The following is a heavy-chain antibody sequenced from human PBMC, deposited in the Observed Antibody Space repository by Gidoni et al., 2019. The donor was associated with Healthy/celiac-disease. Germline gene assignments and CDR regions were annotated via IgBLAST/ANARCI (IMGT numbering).Heavy chain of an antibody. J-gene: IGHJ6*03. CDR2: IYYSGST. Sequence: QVQLQESGPGLVKPSETLSLTCTVSGGSISSYYRSWIRQPPGKGLEWMGYIYYSGSTNYNPSLKSRVTISVDTSKNQFSLKLSSVTAADTAVYYCARTGYSYGYYYYYYMDVWGKGTTVTVSS. V-gene: IGHV4-59*08. D-gene: IGHD5-18*01. CDR3: ARTGYSYGYYYYYYMDV. CDR1: GGSISSYY.